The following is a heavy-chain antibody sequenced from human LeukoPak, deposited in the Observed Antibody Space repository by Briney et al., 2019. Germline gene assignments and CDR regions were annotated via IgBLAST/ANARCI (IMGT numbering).Heavy chain of an antibody. V-gene: IGHV4-59*01. CDR1: GGSISSYY. Sequence: SETLSLTCTVSGGSISSYYWSWIRQPPGKGLEWIGYIYYSGSTNYNPSLKSRVTISVDTSKNQFSLKLSSVTAADTAVYYCARRLEIRLSNWFDPWGQGTLVTVSS. D-gene: IGHD3-3*02. CDR2: IYYSGST. CDR3: ARRLEIRLSNWFDP. J-gene: IGHJ5*02.